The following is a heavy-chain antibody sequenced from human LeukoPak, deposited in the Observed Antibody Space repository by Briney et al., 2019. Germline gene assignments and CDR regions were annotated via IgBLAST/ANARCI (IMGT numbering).Heavy chain of an antibody. CDR2: IYHSGTT. CDR3: ARFESTCGRGFDP. V-gene: IGHV4-38-2*01. D-gene: IGHD1-1*01. Sequence: SETLSLTCAVSGYSISSGYYWGWIRQPPGKGLEWIGTIYHSGTTYYNPSLKSRVTISLDTSKNQFSLNLRSVTAADTAVYYCARFESTCGRGFDPWGQGTLVTVSS. J-gene: IGHJ5*02. CDR1: GYSISSGYY.